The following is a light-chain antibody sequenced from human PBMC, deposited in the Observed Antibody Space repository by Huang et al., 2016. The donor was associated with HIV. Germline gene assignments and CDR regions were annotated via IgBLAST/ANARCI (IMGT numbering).Light chain of an antibody. CDR2: GAS. CDR1: QSVSSN. J-gene: IGKJ2*01. CDR3: QQYNNWPPWYT. Sequence: EIVMTQSPATLSVSPGERATLSCRASQSVSSNLAWYQQKPGQAPRLLIYGASTRASGIPARFSDSGSGTEFTLTISRLQSEDFAVYYCQQYNNWPPWYTFGQGTKLEIK. V-gene: IGKV3-15*01.